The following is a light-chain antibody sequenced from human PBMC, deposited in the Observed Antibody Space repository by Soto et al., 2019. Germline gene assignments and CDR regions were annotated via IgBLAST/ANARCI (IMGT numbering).Light chain of an antibody. Sequence: EIVMTQSPATLSVSPGERATLSCRASQSVTSNLAWYQQKPGRAPRLLIYGASTRATGIPARFSGSGSGTDFTLTISNLQSEDFAPYYCKPYFNWPYTFGQGTRWISN. CDR3: KPYFNWPYT. J-gene: IGKJ2*01. V-gene: IGKV3-15*01. CDR1: QSVTSN. CDR2: GAS.